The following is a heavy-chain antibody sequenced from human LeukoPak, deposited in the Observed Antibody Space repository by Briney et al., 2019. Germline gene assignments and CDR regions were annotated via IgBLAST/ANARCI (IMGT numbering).Heavy chain of an antibody. V-gene: IGHV3-30-3*02. CDR1: GLRFECNS. D-gene: IGHD6-13*01. Sequence: ATSGLRFECNSMQWVRHDQSKGLEWVTAISYDGSNKYYADSVKGRFTISRDNSKNTLYVQMNSLRAEDTAVYYCAKEGYSRGYYSYYYMAVWGKGTTVTVSS. CDR2: ISYDGSNK. CDR3: AKEGYSRGYYSYYYMAV. J-gene: IGHJ6*03.